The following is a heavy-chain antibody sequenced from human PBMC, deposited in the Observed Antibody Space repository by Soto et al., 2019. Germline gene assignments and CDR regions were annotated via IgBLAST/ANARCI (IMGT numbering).Heavy chain of an antibody. Sequence: QLQLQESGPGLVKPSETLSLPCTVSGGSISSSSYYWGWIRQPPGKGLDGIGSIYYSGSTYYNPSLKSRVTRSVDTSKNQFSLKMSSVTAADTAVYYCARQEGYSKAIWEFQYNWFDPWGQGTLVTVSS. D-gene: IGHD4-4*01. J-gene: IGHJ5*02. CDR1: GGSISSSSYY. CDR3: ARQEGYSKAIWEFQYNWFDP. V-gene: IGHV4-39*01. CDR2: IYYSGST.